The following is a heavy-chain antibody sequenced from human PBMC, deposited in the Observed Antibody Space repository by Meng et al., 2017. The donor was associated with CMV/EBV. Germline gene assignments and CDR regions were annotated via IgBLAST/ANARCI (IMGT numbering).Heavy chain of an antibody. Sequence: GESLKISCAASGFTVSSNYMSWVRQAPGKGLVWVSVIYSGGSTYYADSVKGRFTISRDNSKNTLYLQMNSLRAEDTAVYYCARVSYDFWSAVRGYYYYGMDVWGQGTTVTVSS. J-gene: IGHJ6*02. CDR1: GFTVSSNY. V-gene: IGHV3-53*01. CDR3: ARVSYDFWSAVRGYYYYGMDV. CDR2: IYSGGST. D-gene: IGHD3-3*01.